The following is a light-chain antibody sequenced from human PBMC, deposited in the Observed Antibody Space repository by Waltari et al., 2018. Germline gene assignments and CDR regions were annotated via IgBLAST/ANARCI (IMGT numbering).Light chain of an antibody. CDR1: KLGDKY. V-gene: IGLV3-1*01. Sequence: SYELSQPPSVSVSPGQTASITCPGEKLGDKYDSWYQQRPGPSPVFFIYQDKNRPSGIPERFSGSNSGNTATLTISETQAVDEADYYCQASDSGSYVFGPGTKVSVL. J-gene: IGLJ1*01. CDR3: QASDSGSYV. CDR2: QDK.